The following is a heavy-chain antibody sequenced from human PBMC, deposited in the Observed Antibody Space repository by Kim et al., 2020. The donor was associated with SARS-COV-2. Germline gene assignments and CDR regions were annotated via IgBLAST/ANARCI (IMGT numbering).Heavy chain of an antibody. Sequence: ASVKVSCKASGFILTSYAISWVRQAPGQGLEWMGRINAYNGNTNYAQTLQGRVTMTTDTSTSTAYMELRSLRPDDTAVYFCARDLDWNSLTAFDYWGQGTPVTVSS. V-gene: IGHV1-18*01. CDR3: ARDLDWNSLTAFDY. D-gene: IGHD1-7*01. CDR1: GFILTSYA. J-gene: IGHJ4*02. CDR2: INAYNGNT.